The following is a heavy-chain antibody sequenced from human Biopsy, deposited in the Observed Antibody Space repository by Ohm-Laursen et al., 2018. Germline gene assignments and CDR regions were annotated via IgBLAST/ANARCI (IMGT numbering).Heavy chain of an antibody. CDR3: ARATNSTGWPYYYFYGMDV. CDR1: GDSINNSY. V-gene: IGHV4-59*01. CDR2: IYYSGST. Sequence: GTLSLTCTVSGDSINNSYWSWIRQTPGKGLEWIGYIYYSGSTNYNPSLKSRVTISVDTSKNQFSLRLNSVTAADTAVYYCARATNSTGWPYYYFYGMDVWGQGTTVTVSS. D-gene: IGHD2/OR15-2a*01. J-gene: IGHJ6*02.